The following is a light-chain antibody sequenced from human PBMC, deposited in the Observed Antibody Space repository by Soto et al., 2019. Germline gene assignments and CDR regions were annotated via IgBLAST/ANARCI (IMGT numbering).Light chain of an antibody. CDR2: EVS. J-gene: IGLJ1*01. CDR1: SSDVGSYDF. V-gene: IGLV2-14*01. Sequence: QSALTQPASVSGSPGQSITISCTGTSSDVGSYDFVSWYQHHPGKAPKLMIYEVSNRPSGISNRFSGSKSGNTASLTISGLQAEDEADYYCTSYTHNNTLVFGTGTKLTVL. CDR3: TSYTHNNTLV.